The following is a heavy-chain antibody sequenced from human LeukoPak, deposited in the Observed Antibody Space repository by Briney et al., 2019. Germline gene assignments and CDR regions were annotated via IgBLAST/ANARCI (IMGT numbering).Heavy chain of an antibody. V-gene: IGHV1-8*01. CDR2: MNPNSGNT. CDR1: GYTFTSYD. CDR3: ARHPDYYDSSATAGVDYYYGMDV. J-gene: IGHJ6*02. D-gene: IGHD3-22*01. Sequence: ASVKVSCKASGYTFTSYDINWVRQATGQGLEWMGWMNPNSGNTGYAQKFQGRVTMTRNTSISTAYMELSSLRSEDTAVYYCARHPDYYDSSATAGVDYYYGMDVWGQGTTVTVSS.